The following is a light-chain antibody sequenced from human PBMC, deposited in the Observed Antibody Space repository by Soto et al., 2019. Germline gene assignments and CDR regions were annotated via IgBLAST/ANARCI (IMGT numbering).Light chain of an antibody. V-gene: IGLV1-44*01. Sequence: QSVLTQPPSASGTPGQKVTISCSGNSSNIGSNTVNWYQQVPGTAPKVFIYSNNQRPSGVPDRFSGSKSGTSASLAISGLKYEDEADYYCAAWDGSLDAYVFGTGTKLTVL. CDR2: SNN. CDR3: AAWDGSLDAYV. J-gene: IGLJ1*01. CDR1: SSNIGSNT.